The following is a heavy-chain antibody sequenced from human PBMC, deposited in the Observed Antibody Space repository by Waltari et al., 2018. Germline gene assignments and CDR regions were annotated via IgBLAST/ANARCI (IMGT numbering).Heavy chain of an antibody. CDR3: ARGIVVVPAAIPLDYYYGMDV. CDR2: INPNSGGK. J-gene: IGHJ6*02. CDR1: GYTFTGYY. D-gene: IGHD2-2*02. V-gene: IGHV1-2*02. Sequence: QVQLVQSGAEVKKPGASVKVSCKASGYTFTGYYMHWVRQAPGQGLEWMGGINPNSGGKNYAQKFQGRVTMTRYTSISTAYMELSRLRSDDTAVYYCARGIVVVPAAIPLDYYYGMDVWGQGTTVTVSS.